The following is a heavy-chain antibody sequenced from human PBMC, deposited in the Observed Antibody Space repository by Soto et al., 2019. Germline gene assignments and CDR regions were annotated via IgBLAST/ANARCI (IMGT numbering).Heavy chain of an antibody. CDR1: GFTFSSYG. Sequence: QVQLVESGGGVVQPGRSLRLSCAASGFTFSSYGMHWVRQAXXXXXXXVXVISYDGSNKYYADSVKGRFTISRDNSKNTLYLQMNSLRAEDTAVYXCATTNYGDYDPGAFDIWGQGTMVTVSS. CDR2: ISYDGSNK. J-gene: IGHJ3*02. V-gene: IGHV3-30*03. CDR3: ATTNYGDYDPGAFDI. D-gene: IGHD4-17*01.